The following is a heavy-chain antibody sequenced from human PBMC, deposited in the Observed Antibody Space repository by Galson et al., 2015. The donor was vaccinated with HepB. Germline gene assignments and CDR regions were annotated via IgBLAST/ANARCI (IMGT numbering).Heavy chain of an antibody. CDR1: GFTFNTYD. J-gene: IGHJ5*02. D-gene: IGHD6-19*01. V-gene: IGHV3-13*01. Sequence: SVRLSCEASGFTFNTYDMHWVRQGPGKGLEWVSGTDTFDGAYYPDSVMGGFTISRDYAKNTLYLQMNSRRGEDTAVYYCTRAVAGPNWFDPWGQGTVVTVSS. CDR2: TDTFDGA. CDR3: TRAVAGPNWFDP.